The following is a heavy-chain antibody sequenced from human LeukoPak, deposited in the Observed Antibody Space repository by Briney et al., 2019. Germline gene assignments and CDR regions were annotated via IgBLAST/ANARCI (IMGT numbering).Heavy chain of an antibody. CDR2: INPNSGGT. V-gene: IGHV1-2*02. CDR1: GYTFTGYY. D-gene: IGHD3-10*01. J-gene: IGHJ4*02. Sequence: ASVKVSCKASGYTFTGYYMHWARQAPGQGLEWMGWINPNSGGTNYAQKFQGRVTMTRYTSISTAYMELSRLRSDDTAVYYCARDYGSGSYYTVGYWGQGTLVTVSS. CDR3: ARDYGSGSYYTVGY.